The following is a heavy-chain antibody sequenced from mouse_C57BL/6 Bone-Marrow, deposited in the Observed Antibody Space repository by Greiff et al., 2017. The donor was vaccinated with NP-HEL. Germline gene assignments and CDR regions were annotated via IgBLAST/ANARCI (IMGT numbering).Heavy chain of an antibody. CDR2: IHPNSGST. Sequence: VQLQQPGAELVKPGASVKLSCKASGYTFTSYWMHWVKQRPGQGLEWIGMIHPNSGSTNYNEKFKSKATLTVDKSSSTAYMQLSSLTSEDSAVYYCARALLWLRRRDYYAMDYWGQGTSVTVSS. CDR1: GYTFTSYW. V-gene: IGHV1-64*01. J-gene: IGHJ4*01. D-gene: IGHD2-2*01. CDR3: ARALLWLRRRDYYAMDY.